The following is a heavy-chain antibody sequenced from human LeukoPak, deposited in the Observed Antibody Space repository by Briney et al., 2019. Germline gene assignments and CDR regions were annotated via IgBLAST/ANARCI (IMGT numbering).Heavy chain of an antibody. Sequence: ASVKVSCKASGYTFTSYYMHWVRQAPGQGLEWMGIINPSGGSTSYAQNFQGRVTMTRDTSTSTVYMELSSLRSEDTAVYYCARVDYDSSGYGPSGYWGQGTLVTVSS. CDR1: GYTFTSYY. CDR2: INPSGGST. V-gene: IGHV1-46*01. CDR3: ARVDYDSSGYGPSGY. D-gene: IGHD3-22*01. J-gene: IGHJ4*02.